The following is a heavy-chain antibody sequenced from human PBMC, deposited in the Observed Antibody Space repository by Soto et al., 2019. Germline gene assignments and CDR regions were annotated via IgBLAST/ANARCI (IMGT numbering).Heavy chain of an antibody. CDR1: GFTFSRSW. J-gene: IGHJ4*02. CDR2: INSDGSST. D-gene: IGHD2-2*01. CDR3: ARDVQYQPLL. Sequence: EVQLVESGGGLVQPGGSLRLSCAASGFTFSRSWMHWVRQAPGKGLVWVSHINSDGSSTNYADSVKGRFTISRDNAKTTVYLQMSSLRADDMAVYYCARDVQYQPLLGGQGTLVTVSS. V-gene: IGHV3-74*01.